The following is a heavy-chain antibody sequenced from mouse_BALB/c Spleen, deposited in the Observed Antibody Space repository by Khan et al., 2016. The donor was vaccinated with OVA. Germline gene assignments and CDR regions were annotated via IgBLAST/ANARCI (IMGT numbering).Heavy chain of an antibody. Sequence: VQLQESGAELARPGASVTLSCKASGYTFTDYYINWMRQRTGQGLEWIGEIYPGSDNTYYNEKFKGKATLTADKSSSTAYMQLSRLTSEDSAVDFCAREWAAWFPYWGQGTLVTVSA. CDR3: AREWAAWFPY. V-gene: IGHV1-77*01. J-gene: IGHJ3*01. CDR1: GYTFTDYY. CDR2: IYPGSDNT.